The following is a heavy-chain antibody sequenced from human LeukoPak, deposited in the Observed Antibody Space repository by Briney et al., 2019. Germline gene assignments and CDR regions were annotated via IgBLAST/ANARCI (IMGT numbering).Heavy chain of an antibody. CDR3: ARDACGGVCYWGWRHFDY. V-gene: IGHV4-59*01. CDR2: IYYSGST. D-gene: IGHD2-21*02. J-gene: IGHJ4*02. CDR1: GGSISSYY. Sequence: SETLSLTCTVSGGSISSYYWSWIRQPPGKGLEWIGYIYYSGSTNYNPSLKSRVTISVDTSKNQFSLKLSSVTAADTAVYYCARDACGGVCYWGWRHFDYWGQGTLVTVSS.